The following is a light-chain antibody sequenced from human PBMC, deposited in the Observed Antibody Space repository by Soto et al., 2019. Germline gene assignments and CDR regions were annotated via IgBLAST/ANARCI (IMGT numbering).Light chain of an antibody. Sequence: QSVLTQPRSVSGSLGQSVTMSCTGTSSDVGAYNYVSWYQQFPGKVPKVLIFDVTQRPSGVPDHFSGSKSGNTASLTISGLQAEDEADYYCCSYAGSYMVVFGGGTKLTVL. CDR2: DVT. CDR3: CSYAGSYMVV. V-gene: IGLV2-11*01. CDR1: SSDVGAYNY. J-gene: IGLJ2*01.